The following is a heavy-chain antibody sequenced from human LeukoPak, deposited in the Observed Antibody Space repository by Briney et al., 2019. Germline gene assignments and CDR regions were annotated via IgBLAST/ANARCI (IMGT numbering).Heavy chain of an antibody. V-gene: IGHV1-2*02. CDR3: ARGTGEGYTYGRYYFDY. D-gene: IGHD5-18*01. Sequence: ASVKVSCKASGYTFTSYYMYWVRQAPGQGLEWMGWINPNSGVTDYAQNFQGRVTMTRDTSISTAYVELSRLRSDDTAVYYCARGTGEGYTYGRYYFDYWGQGTLVTVSS. J-gene: IGHJ4*02. CDR2: INPNSGVT. CDR1: GYTFTSYY.